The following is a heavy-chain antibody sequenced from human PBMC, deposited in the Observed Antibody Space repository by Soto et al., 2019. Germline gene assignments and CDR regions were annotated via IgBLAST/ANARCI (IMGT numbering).Heavy chain of an antibody. D-gene: IGHD3-9*01. J-gene: IGHJ4*02. Sequence: ASVKVSCKASGYTFTGYYMHWVRQAPGQGLEWMGWINPNSGGTNYAQKFQGRVTMTRDTSISTAYMELSRLRSDDTAVYYCARPYANRYDILTVPDYWGQGTMVPVYS. CDR3: ARPYANRYDILTVPDY. V-gene: IGHV1-2*02. CDR2: INPNSGGT. CDR1: GYTFTGYY.